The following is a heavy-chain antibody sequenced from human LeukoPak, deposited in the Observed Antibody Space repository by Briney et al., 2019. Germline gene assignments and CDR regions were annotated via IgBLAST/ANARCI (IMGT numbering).Heavy chain of an antibody. CDR1: GFTFSSYS. D-gene: IGHD3-10*01. J-gene: IGHJ6*03. V-gene: IGHV3-21*01. CDR2: ISSSSSYI. Sequence: PGGSLRLSCAASGFTFSSYSMTWLRQAPGKGLEWVSSISSSSSYIYYADSVKGRFTISRDNAKNSLYLQMNSLRAEDTAVYYCARVGYGSGSYYYYYMDVWGKGTTVTVSS. CDR3: ARVGYGSGSYYYYYMDV.